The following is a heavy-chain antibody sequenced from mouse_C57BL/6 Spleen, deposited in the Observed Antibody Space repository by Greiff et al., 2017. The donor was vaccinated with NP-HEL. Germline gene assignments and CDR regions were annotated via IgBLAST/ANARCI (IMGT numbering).Heavy chain of an antibody. J-gene: IGHJ3*01. CDR1: GFTFTDYY. Sequence: EVHLVESGGGLVQPGGSLSLSCAASGFTFTDYYMSWVRQPPGKALEWLGFIRNKANGYTTEYSASVKGRFTISRDNSQSILYLQMNALRAEDSATDYCASSPDIYYYGSSLSWFAYWGQGTLVTVSA. V-gene: IGHV7-3*01. CDR2: IRNKANGYTT. CDR3: ASSPDIYYYGSSLSWFAY. D-gene: IGHD1-1*01.